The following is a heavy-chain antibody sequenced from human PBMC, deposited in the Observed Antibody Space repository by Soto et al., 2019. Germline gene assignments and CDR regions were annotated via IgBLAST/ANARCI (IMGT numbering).Heavy chain of an antibody. V-gene: IGHV1-2*04. CDR1: GYTFTGYY. Sequence: GASVKVSCKASGYTFTGYYMHWVRQAPGQGLEWMGWINPNSGGTNYAQKFQGWVTMTRDTSISTAYMELSRLRSDDTAVYYCARGYSSGWYGFSTFDYWGQGTLVTVSS. D-gene: IGHD6-19*01. CDR3: ARGYSSGWYGFSTFDY. CDR2: INPNSGGT. J-gene: IGHJ4*02.